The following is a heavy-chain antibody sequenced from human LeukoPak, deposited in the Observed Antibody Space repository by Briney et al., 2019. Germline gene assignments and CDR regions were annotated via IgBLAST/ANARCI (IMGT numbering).Heavy chain of an antibody. CDR3: ATSDTVSTYNWFDP. CDR1: GGSISSNTYF. D-gene: IGHD5/OR15-5a*01. Sequence: PSETLSLTCNVSGGSISSNTYFWGCIRRPPGKGLEWIGSIRYSVSTYYNPSLKSRVTISVDTSKNQFSLNLSSLTAADTAAYYCATSDTVSTYNWFDPWGQGTLVTAS. CDR2: IRYSVST. V-gene: IGHV4-39*01. J-gene: IGHJ5*02.